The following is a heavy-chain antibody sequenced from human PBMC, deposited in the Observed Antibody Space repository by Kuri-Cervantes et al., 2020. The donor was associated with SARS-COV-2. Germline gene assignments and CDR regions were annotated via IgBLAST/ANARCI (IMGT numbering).Heavy chain of an antibody. D-gene: IGHD1-26*01. CDR1: GGTFSSYA. J-gene: IGHJ5*02. Sequence: ASVKVSCKASGGTFSSYAISWVRQAPGQGLKWMGIINPSGGSTSYAQKFQGRVTMTRDTSTSTVYMELSSLRSEDTAVYYCARNSGSSPWGQGTLVTVSS. CDR3: ARNSGSSP. CDR2: INPSGGST. V-gene: IGHV1-46*01.